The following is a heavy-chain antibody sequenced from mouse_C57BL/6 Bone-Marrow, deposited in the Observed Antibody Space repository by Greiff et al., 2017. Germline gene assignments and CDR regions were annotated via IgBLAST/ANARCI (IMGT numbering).Heavy chain of an antibody. J-gene: IGHJ3*01. CDR2: IDPSDSYT. Sequence: QVQLQQPGAELVKPGASVKLSCKASGYTFTSYWMQWVKQRPGQGLEWIGEIDPSDSYTNYNQKFKGKATLTVDTSSSPAYMQLSSLTSADSAVYYCARGGLRRGFAYWGQGTLVTVSA. CDR3: ARGGLRRGFAY. D-gene: IGHD2-4*01. CDR1: GYTFTSYW. V-gene: IGHV1-50*01.